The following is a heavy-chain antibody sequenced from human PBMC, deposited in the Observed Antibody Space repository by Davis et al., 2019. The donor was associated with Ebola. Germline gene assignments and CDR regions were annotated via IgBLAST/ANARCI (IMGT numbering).Heavy chain of an antibody. Sequence: GGSLRLSCKGSGYAFNNYWIAWVRQLPGRGLEWMGIIYPADSDVSYSPSFEGQVTLSVDTSISTAYLQFESLKGSDTAMYYCAKTLRAGRYYFDYWGQGTLVTVSS. CDR2: IYPADSDV. D-gene: IGHD1-14*01. V-gene: IGHV5-51*01. J-gene: IGHJ4*02. CDR1: GYAFNNYW. CDR3: AKTLRAGRYYFDY.